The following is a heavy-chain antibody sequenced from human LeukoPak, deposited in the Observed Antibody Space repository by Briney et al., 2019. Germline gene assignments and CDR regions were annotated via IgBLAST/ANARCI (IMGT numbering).Heavy chain of an antibody. D-gene: IGHD3-9*01. V-gene: IGHV3-23*01. CDR2: ISGSGGNT. Sequence: PGGSLRLSCAASGFTFSSYAMSWVRQAPGKGLEWVSTISGSGGNTYYADSVKGRFTISRDNSKNTLYLQMNSLRAEDTAAYYCAKDQLRYSDYWGQGTLVTVSS. J-gene: IGHJ4*02. CDR3: AKDQLRYSDY. CDR1: GFTFSSYA.